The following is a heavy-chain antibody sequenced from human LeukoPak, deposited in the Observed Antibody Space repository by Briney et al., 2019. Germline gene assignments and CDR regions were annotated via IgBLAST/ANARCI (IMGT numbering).Heavy chain of an antibody. Sequence: GASVKVSCKASGYTFTSYYMHWVRQAPGQGLEWMGIINPSGGSTSYAQEFQGRVTMTRDTSTSTVYMELSSLRSEDTAVYYCARDITVPPFDPWGQGTLVTVSS. V-gene: IGHV1-46*01. CDR3: ARDITVPPFDP. CDR2: INPSGGST. D-gene: IGHD4-17*01. CDR1: GYTFTSYY. J-gene: IGHJ5*02.